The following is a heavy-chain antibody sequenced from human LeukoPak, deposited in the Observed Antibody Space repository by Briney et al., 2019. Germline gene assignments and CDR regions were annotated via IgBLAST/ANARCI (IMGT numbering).Heavy chain of an antibody. J-gene: IGHJ3*02. CDR1: GGSISSYY. V-gene: IGHV4-59*08. CDR3: ARQSIAARRAFDI. D-gene: IGHD6-6*01. CDR2: SYYSGST. Sequence: SETLPLTCSVTGGSISSYYWSWIRQPPAKGLEYIGYSYYSGSTDYNPPLKSRVTISVDTSNQFSLMLTSVTAADTAVYYCARQSIAARRAFDIWGQGTMVTVS.